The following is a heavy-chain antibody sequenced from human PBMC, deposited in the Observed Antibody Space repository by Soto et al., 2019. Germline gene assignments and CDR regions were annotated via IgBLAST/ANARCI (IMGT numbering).Heavy chain of an antibody. CDR3: AREDSIIISAVSDF. V-gene: IGHV3-21*01. CDR2: ISKSDYT. D-gene: IGHD3-22*01. J-gene: IGHJ4*02. CDR1: GFAFNNYG. Sequence: PGGSLRLSCTVSGFAFNNYGINWVRQAPGKGLEWVSSISKSDYTYYSDSVTGRFTISRDNAKNSVSLQINTLRVEDTAVYYCAREDSIIISAVSDFWGQGTLVTVSS.